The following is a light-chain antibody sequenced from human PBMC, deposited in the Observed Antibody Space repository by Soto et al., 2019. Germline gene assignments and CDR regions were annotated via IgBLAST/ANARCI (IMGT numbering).Light chain of an antibody. V-gene: IGKV2-28*01. CDR2: LGS. CDR1: QSLLHSNGYNY. CDR3: MQALQTPRT. J-gene: IGKJ1*01. Sequence: DIVMTQSPLSLPVTPGEPASISCRSSQSLLHSNGYNYLDWYLQKPGQSPQLLIYLGSNRAAGVTDRFSGSGSGTDFTLKSSRVEAEDVGVYYCMQALQTPRTFGQGTKVESK.